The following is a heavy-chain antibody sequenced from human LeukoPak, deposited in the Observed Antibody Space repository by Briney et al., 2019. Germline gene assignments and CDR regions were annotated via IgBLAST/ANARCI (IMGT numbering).Heavy chain of an antibody. Sequence: SETLSLTCTVSGGSISSYYWSWIRQPPGKGLEWLGYIYYSGSTNYNPSLKSRVTISVDTSKNQFSLKLSSVTAADTAVYYCTRDVPRSSGYPDNWGQGTLVTVSS. V-gene: IGHV4-59*01. D-gene: IGHD3-22*01. CDR1: GGSISSYY. J-gene: IGHJ4*02. CDR3: TRDVPRSSGYPDN. CDR2: IYYSGST.